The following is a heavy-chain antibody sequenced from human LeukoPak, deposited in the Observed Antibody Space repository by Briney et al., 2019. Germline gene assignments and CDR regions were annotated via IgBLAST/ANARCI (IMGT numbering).Heavy chain of an antibody. CDR2: IYYSGST. Sequence: SQTLSLTCTVSGVSISSGGYYWSWIRQQPGKGLEWIGYIYYSGSTYYNPSLKSRVTISVDTSKNQFSLKLSSVTAADTAVYYCARARYDILTGPTDFDYWGQGTLVTVSS. V-gene: IGHV4-31*03. CDR3: ARARYDILTGPTDFDY. J-gene: IGHJ4*02. D-gene: IGHD3-9*01. CDR1: GVSISSGGYY.